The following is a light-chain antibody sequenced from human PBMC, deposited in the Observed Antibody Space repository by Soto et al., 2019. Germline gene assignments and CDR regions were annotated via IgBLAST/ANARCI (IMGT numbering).Light chain of an antibody. Sequence: IQLTQSPSSLSASVGDRVTVTCRASQDISSALAWYQQKPGKAPKLLIYEASTLESGVPSRFSGSGSGTDFTLTFSSLQPEDFATYYCQQFDSYPLTFGGGTKV. CDR1: QDISSA. CDR2: EAS. CDR3: QQFDSYPLT. J-gene: IGKJ4*01. V-gene: IGKV1-13*02.